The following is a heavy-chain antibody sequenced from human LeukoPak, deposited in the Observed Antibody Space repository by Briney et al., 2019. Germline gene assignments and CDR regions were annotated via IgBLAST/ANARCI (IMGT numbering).Heavy chain of an antibody. D-gene: IGHD3-22*01. V-gene: IGHV3-23*01. CDR1: GFTFSSYA. Sequence: GGSLRLSCAASGFTFSSYAMSWVRQAPGKGLEWVSAISGSGGSTYYADSVKGRFTISRDNSKNTLYLQVNSLRAEDTAVYYCAKEQNLYILTMIVVAELDYWGQGTLVTVSS. J-gene: IGHJ4*02. CDR3: AKEQNLYILTMIVVAELDY. CDR2: ISGSGGST.